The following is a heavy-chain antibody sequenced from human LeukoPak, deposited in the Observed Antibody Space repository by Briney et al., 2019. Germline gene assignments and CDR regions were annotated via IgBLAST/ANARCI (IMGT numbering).Heavy chain of an antibody. V-gene: IGHV3-23*01. D-gene: IGHD6-13*01. CDR2: ISGSGGST. J-gene: IGHJ4*02. CDR3: ARSSLAAADY. Sequence: GGSLRLSCAASGFTFSSSWMHWVRQAPGKGLEWVSAISGSGGSTYYADSVKGRFTISRDNSKNTLYLQMNSLRAEDTAVYYCARSSLAAADYWGQGTLVTVSS. CDR1: GFTFSSSW.